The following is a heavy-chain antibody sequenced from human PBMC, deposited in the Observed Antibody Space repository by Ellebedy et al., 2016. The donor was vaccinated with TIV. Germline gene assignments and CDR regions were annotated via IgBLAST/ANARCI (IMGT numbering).Heavy chain of an antibody. CDR1: GFTFSNYG. J-gene: IGHJ5*02. CDR2: IRYDGNIT. V-gene: IGHV3-30*02. Sequence: PGGSLRLSCAASGFTFSNYGIHWVRQAPGKGLEWVAFIRYDGNITYYADSVKGRFTISRDNSKNTVYLQMNRLRAEDTAVYYCAKDIRQWVVKWSFDPWGQGTLVTVSS. D-gene: IGHD6-19*01. CDR3: AKDIRQWVVKWSFDP.